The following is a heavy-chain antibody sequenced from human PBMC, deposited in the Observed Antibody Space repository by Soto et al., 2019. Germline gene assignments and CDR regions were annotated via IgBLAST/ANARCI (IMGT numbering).Heavy chain of an antibody. CDR1: GFTFSSYG. J-gene: IGHJ3*02. D-gene: IGHD2-15*01. CDR3: ASQAVPI. V-gene: IGHV3-48*03. Sequence: EVPLVESGGGLVQPGGSLRLSCAASGFTFSSYGMNWVRQAPGKGLEWVSYISSSGSNIYYADSVQGRFTISRDNANNSLYLQMNSLRAEGTAVYYCASQAVPIWGQGTMVTVSS. CDR2: ISSSGSNI.